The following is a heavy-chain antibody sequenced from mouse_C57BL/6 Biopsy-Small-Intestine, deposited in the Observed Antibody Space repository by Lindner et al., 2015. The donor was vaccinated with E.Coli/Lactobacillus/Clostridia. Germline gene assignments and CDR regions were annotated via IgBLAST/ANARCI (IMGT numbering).Heavy chain of an antibody. CDR1: GYEFSSYW. CDR2: IYPGDGDS. D-gene: IGHD4-1*01. V-gene: IGHV1-80*01. CDR3: ARSELGRKFAY. Sequence: VQLQESGAELVKPGASVKISCKASGYEFSSYWMNWVKQRPGKGLEWIGQIYPGDGDSNYNGKFKGKATLTADKFSSTAYMQLSSLTSEDSAVYFCARSELGRKFAYWGQGTLVTVSA. J-gene: IGHJ3*01.